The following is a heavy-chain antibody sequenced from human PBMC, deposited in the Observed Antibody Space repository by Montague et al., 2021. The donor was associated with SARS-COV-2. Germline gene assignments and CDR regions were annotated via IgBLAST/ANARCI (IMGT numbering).Heavy chain of an antibody. D-gene: IGHD6-19*01. J-gene: IGHJ4*02. CDR3: ARDMQQWLEGPFDS. CDR2: ISISSTNYI. CDR1: GFTFSIYT. V-gene: IGHV3-21*01. Sequence: SLRLSCAASGFTFSIYTMTWVRQAPGKGLEWVSSISISSTNYIXXXEXXXGRFAISRDNAKNSLFLQMSSLRTDDTAVYYCARDMQQWLEGPFDSWGQGTLVTVSS.